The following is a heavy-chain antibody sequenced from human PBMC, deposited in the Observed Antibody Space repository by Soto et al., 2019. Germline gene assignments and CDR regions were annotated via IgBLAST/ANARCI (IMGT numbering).Heavy chain of an antibody. D-gene: IGHD2-21*01. CDR2: ISSSSSYI. Sequence: EVQLVESGGGLVKPGGSLRLSCAASGFTFSSYSMNWVRQAPGKGLEWVSSISSSSSYIYYADSVKGRFTISRDNAKNSLYLQMNSLRAEDTAVYYCAREVVGYKTANDAFDIWGQGTMVTVSS. V-gene: IGHV3-21*01. CDR3: AREVVGYKTANDAFDI. CDR1: GFTFSSYS. J-gene: IGHJ3*02.